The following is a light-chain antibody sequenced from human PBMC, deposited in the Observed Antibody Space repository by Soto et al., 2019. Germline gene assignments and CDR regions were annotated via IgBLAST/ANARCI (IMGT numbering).Light chain of an antibody. V-gene: IGKV1-9*01. CDR3: QQLNTYPPWT. CDR2: AAS. J-gene: IGKJ1*01. CDR1: QGISSY. Sequence: DIQLIQSPSFLSASVGDRVRITSRASQGISSYLAWYQQKPGKAPELLIYAASTLQSGVPSRFSGSGSGTDCTLTMSSRQPEDSATYFCQQLNTYPPWTVGQGTKVDIK.